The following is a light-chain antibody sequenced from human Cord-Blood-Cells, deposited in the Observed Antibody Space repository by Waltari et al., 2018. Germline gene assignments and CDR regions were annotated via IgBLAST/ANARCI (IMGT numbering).Light chain of an antibody. CDR3: QQYNRYST. Sequence: DIQMTQSPSTLSPSVADRVTITCRASQSISSWLAWYQQNPGKAPKLLIYKASSLESGVPSRFSGSGSGTEFTLTISSLQPDDFATYYCQQYNRYSTFGQGTKLEIK. J-gene: IGKJ2*01. CDR1: QSISSW. CDR2: KAS. V-gene: IGKV1-5*03.